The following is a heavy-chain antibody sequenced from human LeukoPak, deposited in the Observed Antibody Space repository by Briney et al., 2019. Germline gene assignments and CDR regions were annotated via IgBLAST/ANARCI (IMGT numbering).Heavy chain of an antibody. D-gene: IGHD6-6*01. V-gene: IGHV1-2*02. J-gene: IGHJ4*02. CDR2: INPNSGGT. CDR3: AVSSIAARLFDY. CDR1: GFTFTAYY. Sequence: ASVKVSCKASGFTFTAYYMHWVRQAPGQGLEWMGWINPNSGGTNYAQKFQGRVTVTRDTSISTAYMELSRPRSDDTAVYYCAVSSIAARLFDYWGQGTLVTVSS.